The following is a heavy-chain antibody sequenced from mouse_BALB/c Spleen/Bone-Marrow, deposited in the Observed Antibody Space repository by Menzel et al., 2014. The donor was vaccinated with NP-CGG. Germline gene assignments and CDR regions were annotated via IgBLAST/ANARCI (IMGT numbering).Heavy chain of an antibody. CDR2: INPYNGDT. J-gene: IGHJ2*01. V-gene: IGHV1-20*02. CDR3: ARDYYDYYFDY. Sequence: GQLQQSGPELVKPGASVKISYKASGYSFTGYFMNWVMQSHGKSLEWIGRINPYNGDTFYNQKFKGKATLTVDKSSSTAHMELRSLASEDSAVYYCARDYYDYYFDYWGQGTTLTVSS. CDR1: GYSFTGYF. D-gene: IGHD2-4*01.